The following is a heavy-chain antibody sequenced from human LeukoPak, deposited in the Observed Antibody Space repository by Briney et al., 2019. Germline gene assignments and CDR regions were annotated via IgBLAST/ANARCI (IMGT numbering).Heavy chain of an antibody. CDR3: ARDQRYCSSSSCPWEPFDY. CDR1: GFTFSGFY. D-gene: IGHD2-2*01. V-gene: IGHV3-11*05. CDR2: IGSSSSYT. Sequence: GGSLRLSCAASGFTFSGFYMSWIRQAPGKGLEWVSCIGSSSSYTNYADSVKGRFTISRDNAKNSLYLQMNSLRAEDTAVYYCARDQRYCSSSSCPWEPFDYWGQGTLVTVSS. J-gene: IGHJ4*02.